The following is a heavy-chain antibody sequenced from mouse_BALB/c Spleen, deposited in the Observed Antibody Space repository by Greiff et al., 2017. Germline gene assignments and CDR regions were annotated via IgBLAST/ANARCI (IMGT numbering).Heavy chain of an antibody. CDR1: GFTFTDYY. CDR2: IRNKANGYTT. D-gene: IGHD6-2*01. V-gene: IGHV7-3*02. CDR3: ARDSLSYAMDY. Sequence: EVKLVESGGGLVQPGDSLRLSCATSGFTFTDYYMSWVRQPPGKALEWLGFIRNKANGYTTEYSASVKGRFTISRDNSQSILYLQMNTLRAEDSATYYCARDSLSYAMDYWGQGTSVTVSS. J-gene: IGHJ4*01.